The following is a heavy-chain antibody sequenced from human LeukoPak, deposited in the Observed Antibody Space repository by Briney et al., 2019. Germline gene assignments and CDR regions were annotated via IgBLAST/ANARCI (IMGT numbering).Heavy chain of an antibody. CDR3: ARDLEGGSSNYYYYYGMDV. V-gene: IGHV1-18*01. CDR1: GYTFTSYG. J-gene: IGHJ6*02. D-gene: IGHD1-26*01. Sequence: GASVKVSCKASGYTFTSYGISWVRQAPGQGLEWMGWISAYNGNTNYAQKLQGRVTMTTDTSTSTAYMELRSLRSDDTAVYYCARDLEGGSSNYYYYYGMDVWGQGTTVTVSS. CDR2: ISAYNGNT.